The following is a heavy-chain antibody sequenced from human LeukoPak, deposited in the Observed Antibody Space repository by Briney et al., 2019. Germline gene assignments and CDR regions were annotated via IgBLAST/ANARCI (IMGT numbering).Heavy chain of an antibody. V-gene: IGHV1-18*01. CDR1: GYTFTSYG. J-gene: IGHJ3*02. CDR3: ARDVLGGPNAFDI. Sequence: ASVKVSCKASGYTFTSYGISWVRQAPGQGREWMGWISAYNGNTNYPQKLQDRLTLTTDTSMSTDYMELRSVRFEDTAVYYCARDVLGGPNAFDIWGQATMVTVSS. CDR2: ISAYNGNT. D-gene: IGHD3-16*01.